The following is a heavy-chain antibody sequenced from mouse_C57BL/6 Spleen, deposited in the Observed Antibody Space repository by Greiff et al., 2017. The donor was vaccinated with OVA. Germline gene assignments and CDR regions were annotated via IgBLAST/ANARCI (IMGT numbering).Heavy chain of an antibody. CDR2: INPNNGGT. Sequence: EVQLQQSGPELVKPGASVKISCTASGYTFTDYYMNWVKQSHGKSLEWIGDINPNNGGTSYNQKFKGKATLTVDKSSSTAYMELRSLTSEDSAVYYCARLDGYSSFDYWGQGTTLTVSS. V-gene: IGHV1-26*01. D-gene: IGHD2-3*01. CDR3: ARLDGYSSFDY. J-gene: IGHJ2*01. CDR1: GYTFTDYY.